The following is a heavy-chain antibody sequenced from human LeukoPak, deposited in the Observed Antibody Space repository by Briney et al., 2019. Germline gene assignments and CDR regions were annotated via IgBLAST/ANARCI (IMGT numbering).Heavy chain of an antibody. Sequence: MASETLSLTCTVSGGSISSYYWSWIRLPPGKGLEWIGYIYYSGSTNYNPSLKSRVTISVDTSKNQFSLKLSSVTAADTAVYYCARRGGCSGGSCYSLYYFDYWGQGTLVTVSS. J-gene: IGHJ4*02. D-gene: IGHD2-15*01. CDR2: IYYSGST. V-gene: IGHV4-59*01. CDR3: ARRGGCSGGSCYSLYYFDY. CDR1: GGSISSYY.